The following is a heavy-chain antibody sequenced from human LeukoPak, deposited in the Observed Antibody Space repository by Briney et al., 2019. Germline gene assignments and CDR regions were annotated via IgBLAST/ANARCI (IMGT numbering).Heavy chain of an antibody. V-gene: IGHV4-34*01. CDR1: GGSFSGYY. CDR2: INHSGST. D-gene: IGHD3-3*01. Sequence: SETLSLTCAVYGGSFSGYYWSWIRQPPGKGLEWIGEINHSGSTNFNPSLKSRVTISVDTSKNQFSLKLSSVTAADTAVYFCARGAEYYAIWRGYAAYSDYWGQGISVTVSS. J-gene: IGHJ4*02. CDR3: ARGAEYYAIWRGYAAYSDY.